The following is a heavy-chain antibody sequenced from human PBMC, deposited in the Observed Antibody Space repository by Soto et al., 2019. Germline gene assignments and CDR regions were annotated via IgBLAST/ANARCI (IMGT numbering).Heavy chain of an antibody. D-gene: IGHD6-19*01. Sequence: ASVKVSCKTSGYTFTDFDMHWVGQSPGQGLEWMGWSNPNSGGTKYAQNFQGWVTMTRDTSISTAYMELSRLRADDTAVYYCATSRTSIAVAGETEYYFDYWGQGTLVTV. J-gene: IGHJ4*02. CDR3: ATSRTSIAVAGETEYYFDY. V-gene: IGHV1-2*04. CDR1: GYTFTDFD. CDR2: SNPNSGGT.